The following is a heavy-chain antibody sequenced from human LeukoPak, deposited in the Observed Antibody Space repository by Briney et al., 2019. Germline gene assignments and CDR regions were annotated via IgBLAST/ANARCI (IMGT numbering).Heavy chain of an antibody. CDR1: GTSITSGSYF. CDR3: ARGRKDSSSWYPGWYFDL. V-gene: IGHV4-61*02. CDR2: IYSSGRT. D-gene: IGHD6-13*01. J-gene: IGHJ2*01. Sequence: SSETLSLTCTISGTSITSGSYFWSWIRQPAGNELEWLGLIYSSGRTNYNPSLKSRVTFSVDTSKNQFSLKLSSVTAADTAVYYCARGRKDSSSWYPGWYFDLWGRGTLVTVSS.